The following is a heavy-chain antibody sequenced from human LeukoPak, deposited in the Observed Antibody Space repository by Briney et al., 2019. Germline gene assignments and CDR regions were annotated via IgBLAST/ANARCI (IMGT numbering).Heavy chain of an antibody. Sequence: GGALRLSCAASGFTFSSYSMNWVRQAPGKGLEWVSSISSSSSYIYYADSVKGRFTISRDNAKNSLYLQMNSLRAEDTAVYYCARDFVFLGDGYNDCWGQGTLVTVSS. CDR1: GFTFSSYS. CDR3: ARDFVFLGDGYNDC. D-gene: IGHD5-24*01. V-gene: IGHV3-21*01. CDR2: ISSSSSYI. J-gene: IGHJ4*02.